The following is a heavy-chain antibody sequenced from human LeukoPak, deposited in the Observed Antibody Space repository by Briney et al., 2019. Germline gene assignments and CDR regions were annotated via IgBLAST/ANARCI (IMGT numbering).Heavy chain of an antibody. CDR3: ARLGNSYNGGFDI. D-gene: IGHD3-10*01. CDR2: INSDGSTT. J-gene: IGHJ3*02. CDR1: GFTFSSYW. Sequence: PGGSLRLSCAASGFTFSSYWMHWVRQAPGKGLLWVSRINSDGSTTTYADSVKGRFTISRDNAKNTLYLQMNSLRAVDTAVYFCARLGNSYNGGFDIWGQGTMVTVSS. V-gene: IGHV3-74*01.